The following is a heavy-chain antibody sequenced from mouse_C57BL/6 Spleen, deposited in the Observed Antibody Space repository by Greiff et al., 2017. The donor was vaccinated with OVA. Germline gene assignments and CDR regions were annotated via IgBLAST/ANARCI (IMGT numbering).Heavy chain of an antibody. D-gene: IGHD1-1*01. Sequence: VKLMESGPGLVQPSQSLSITCTVSGFSLTSYGVHWVRQSPGKGLEWLGVIWSGGSTDYNAAFISRLSISKDNSKSQVFFKMNSLQADDTAIYYCARTLITTVVDDYARDYWGQGTSVTVSS. CDR1: GFSLTSYG. J-gene: IGHJ4*01. CDR2: IWSGGST. CDR3: ARTLITTVVDDYARDY. V-gene: IGHV2-2*01.